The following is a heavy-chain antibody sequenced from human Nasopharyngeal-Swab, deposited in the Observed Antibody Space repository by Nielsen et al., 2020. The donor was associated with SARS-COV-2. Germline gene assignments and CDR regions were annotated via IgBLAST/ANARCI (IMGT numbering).Heavy chain of an antibody. D-gene: IGHD6-19*01. V-gene: IGHV3-7*01. CDR3: ARDTGSGWSMDV. CDR2: IKQDGSEK. J-gene: IGHJ6*02. CDR1: GFTFSSYW. Sequence: GESLKISCAASGFTFSSYWMIWVRQAPGKGLEWVANIKQDGSEKYYVDSVKGRFTISRDNAKNSLYLQMNSLRAEDTAVYYCARDTGSGWSMDVWGQGTTVTVSS.